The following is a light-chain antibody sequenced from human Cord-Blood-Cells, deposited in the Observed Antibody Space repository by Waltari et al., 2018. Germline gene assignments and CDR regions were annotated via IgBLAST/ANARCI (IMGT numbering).Light chain of an antibody. V-gene: IGLV2-8*01. J-gene: IGLJ2*01. Sequence: QSALTQPPSASVSPGQSVTSSCSPTSSDVGGYNYVSSYQQHPDKAPKRMIYEVSKRPSGGPDLFSDSKCGKTASLTVSGLQAEDEADYDCSSYAGSNNTEVFGGGTKLTVL. CDR3: SSYAGSNNTEV. CDR1: SSDVGGYNY. CDR2: EVS.